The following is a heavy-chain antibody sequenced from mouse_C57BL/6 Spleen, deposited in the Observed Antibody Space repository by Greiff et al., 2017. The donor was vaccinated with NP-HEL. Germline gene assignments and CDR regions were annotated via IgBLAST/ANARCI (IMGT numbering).Heavy chain of an antibody. Sequence: VKLQQSGPGLVQPSQSLSITCTVSGFSLTSYGVHWVRQSPGKGLEWLGVIWSGGSTDYNAAFISRLSISKDNSKSQVFFKMNSLQADDTAIYYCARESGNPYFDVWGTGTTVTVSS. CDR1: GFSLTSYG. CDR3: ARESGNPYFDV. J-gene: IGHJ1*03. CDR2: IWSGGST. V-gene: IGHV2-2*01. D-gene: IGHD2-1*01.